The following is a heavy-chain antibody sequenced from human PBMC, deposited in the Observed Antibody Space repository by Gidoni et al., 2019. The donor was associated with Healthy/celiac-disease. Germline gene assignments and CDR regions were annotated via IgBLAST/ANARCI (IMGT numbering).Heavy chain of an antibody. Sequence: GQLVQSGAGVKKPGSAVKVSCKASVGTFSSYAISGGRQAPGQGLEWMGGILSTVGTANYAQKFQGRVTITADESTSTAYMELSSLRSEDTAVYYCARDSRSSIAADYYYYMDVWGKGTTVTVSS. CDR2: ILSTVGTA. CDR1: VGTFSSYA. D-gene: IGHD6-13*01. J-gene: IGHJ6*03. V-gene: IGHV1-69*01. CDR3: ARDSRSSIAADYYYYMDV.